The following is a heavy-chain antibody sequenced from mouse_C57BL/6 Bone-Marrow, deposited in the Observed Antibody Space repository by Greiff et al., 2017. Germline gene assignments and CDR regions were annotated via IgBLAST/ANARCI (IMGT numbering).Heavy chain of an antibody. Sequence: VQLQQPGAELVRPGTSVKLSCKASGYTFTSYWMHWVKQRPGQGLEWIGVIDPSDSYTNYNQKFKGKATLTVDTSSSTAYMQLSSLTSEDSAVYYCARDGNYFAWFAYWGQGTLVTVSA. CDR2: IDPSDSYT. V-gene: IGHV1-59*01. CDR3: ARDGNYFAWFAY. CDR1: GYTFTSYW. D-gene: IGHD2-1*01. J-gene: IGHJ3*01.